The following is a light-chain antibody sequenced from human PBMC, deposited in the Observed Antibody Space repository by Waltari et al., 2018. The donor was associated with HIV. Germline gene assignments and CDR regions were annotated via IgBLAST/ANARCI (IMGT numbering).Light chain of an antibody. CDR3: CSYTVTGTLNWV. V-gene: IGLV2-14*03. CDR1: YNDVGRYTY. CDR2: EVT. Sequence: QSALTQPASVSGSPGQSITISCTGTYNDVGRYTYVSWYQQHPGKAPRLLIYEVTNRPSGVSNRFSGSKSGNTASLTISGLQVEDEAVYYCCSYTVTGTLNWVFGGGTKLTVL. J-gene: IGLJ3*02.